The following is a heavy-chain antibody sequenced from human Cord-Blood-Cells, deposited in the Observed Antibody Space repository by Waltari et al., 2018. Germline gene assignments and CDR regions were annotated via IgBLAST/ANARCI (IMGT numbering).Heavy chain of an antibody. CDR1: GFTFSSHW. CDR3: ARDGIAARRRGFDY. V-gene: IGHV3-7*01. CDR2: IKQDGSEK. Sequence: EVQLVESGGGLVQPGGSLRRSCAASGFTFSSHWTSWVRQAPGKGLEWVANIKQDGSEKYYVDSVKGRFTISRDNAKNSLYLQMNSLRAEDTAVYYCARDGIAARRRGFDYWGQGTLVTVSS. J-gene: IGHJ4*02. D-gene: IGHD6-6*01.